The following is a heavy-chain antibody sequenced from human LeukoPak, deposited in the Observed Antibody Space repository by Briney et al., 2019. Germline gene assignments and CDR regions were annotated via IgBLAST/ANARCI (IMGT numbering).Heavy chain of an antibody. Sequence: GGSLRLSCAASGFTLNNYWMHWVRQAPGKGLVWVSRINSDGSSTTYADSVKGRFTISRDSAKNTLYLQMNSLRAEDTAVYYCASLRYSGSSRAFDIWGPGTMVTVSS. CDR1: GFTLNNYW. CDR2: INSDGSST. J-gene: IGHJ3*02. V-gene: IGHV3-74*01. CDR3: ASLRYSGSSRAFDI. D-gene: IGHD1-26*01.